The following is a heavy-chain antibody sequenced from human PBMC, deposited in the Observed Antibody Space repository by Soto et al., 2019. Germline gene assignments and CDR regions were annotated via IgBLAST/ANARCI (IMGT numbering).Heavy chain of an antibody. CDR3: AKLSGQWLVDGYYFDY. Sequence: GGSLRLSCAASGFTFSSYAMSWVRQAPGKGLEWVSAISGSGSSTYYADSVKGRFTISRDNSKNTLYLQMNSLRAEDTAVYSVAKLSGQWLVDGYYFDYWGQGTLVTVSS. CDR2: ISGSGSST. J-gene: IGHJ4*02. CDR1: GFTFSSYA. D-gene: IGHD6-19*01. V-gene: IGHV3-23*01.